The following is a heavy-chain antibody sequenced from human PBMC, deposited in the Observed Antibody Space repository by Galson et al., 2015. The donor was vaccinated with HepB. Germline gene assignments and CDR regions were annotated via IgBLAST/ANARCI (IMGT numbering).Heavy chain of an antibody. CDR1: GGSISSGSYY. V-gene: IGHV4-39*01. D-gene: IGHD6-13*01. CDR2: IYYSGNT. Sequence: LSLTCTVSGGSISSGSYYWGWIRQPPGKGLEWIGNIYYSGNTYYNTSLKSRVTISVDTSKNQFSLKLSSVTAADTAVYYCARCRIAAAGTFRYSGMDVWGQGTTVTVSS. CDR3: ARCRIAAAGTFRYSGMDV. J-gene: IGHJ6*02.